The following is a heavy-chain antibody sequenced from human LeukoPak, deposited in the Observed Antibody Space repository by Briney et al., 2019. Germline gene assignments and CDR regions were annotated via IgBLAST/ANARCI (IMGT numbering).Heavy chain of an antibody. V-gene: IGHV5-51*01. CDR3: ARQTGGTVITIIDY. CDR1: GYSFASYS. CDR2: IYPDGSDP. Sequence: PGESLKISCKGSGYSFASYSIGWVRQMPGKGLEWMGIIYPDGSDPRYSPSFQGQVTISADKSISTAYLQWSSLKAPDTAMYYCARQTGGTVITIIDYWGQGTLVTVSS. D-gene: IGHD4-17*01. J-gene: IGHJ4*02.